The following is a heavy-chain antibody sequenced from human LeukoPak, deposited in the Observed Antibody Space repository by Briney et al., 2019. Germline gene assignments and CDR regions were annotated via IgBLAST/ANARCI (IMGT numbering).Heavy chain of an antibody. V-gene: IGHV1-2*04. J-gene: IGHJ5*02. D-gene: IGHD6-13*01. CDR3: ARGYSSSYGGSANWFDP. Sequence: ASVKVSCKASGYTFTGYYMHWVRQAPGQGLEWMGWINPNSGGTNYAQKFQGWVTMTRDTSISTAYMELSRLRSDDTAVYYCARGYSSSYGGSANWFDPWGQGTLVTVSS. CDR1: GYTFTGYY. CDR2: INPNSGGT.